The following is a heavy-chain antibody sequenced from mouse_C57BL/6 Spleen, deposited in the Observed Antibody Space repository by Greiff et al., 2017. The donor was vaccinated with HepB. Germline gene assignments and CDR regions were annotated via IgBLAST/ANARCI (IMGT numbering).Heavy chain of an antibody. CDR1: GFTFSSYG. V-gene: IGHV5-6*01. D-gene: IGHD3-2*02. CDR2: ISSGGSYT. Sequence: VQLKESGGDLVKPGGSLKLSCAASGFTFSSYGMSWVRQTPDKRLEWVATISSGGSYTYYPDSVKGRFTISRDNAKNTLYLQMSSLKSEDTAMYYCARHPQTAQASWFAYWGQGTLVTVSA. J-gene: IGHJ3*01. CDR3: ARHPQTAQASWFAY.